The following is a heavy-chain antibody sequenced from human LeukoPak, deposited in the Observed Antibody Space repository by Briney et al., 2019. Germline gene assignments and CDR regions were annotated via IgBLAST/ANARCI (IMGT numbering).Heavy chain of an antibody. D-gene: IGHD3-10*01. CDR1: GFTFSSYG. Sequence: GGSLRLSCAASGFTFSSYGMSWVRQAPGKGLEWVSAISGSGGSTYYADSVKGRFIISRDNSKNSLYLQMNSLRAEDTAVYYCARDARGIVWFGEVDYWGQGTLVTVSS. J-gene: IGHJ4*02. V-gene: IGHV3-23*01. CDR3: ARDARGIVWFGEVDY. CDR2: ISGSGGST.